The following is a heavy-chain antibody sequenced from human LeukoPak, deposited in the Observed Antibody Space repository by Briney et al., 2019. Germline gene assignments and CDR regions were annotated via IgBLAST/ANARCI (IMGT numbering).Heavy chain of an antibody. CDR2: ISRGSSTI. V-gene: IGHV3-48*01. D-gene: IGHD6-13*01. Sequence: PGGSLRLSCAASGFSFNDYNMNWVRQAPGKGLEWISYISRGSSTIYYADSVKGLFTISRDDAKNSLYLQMSSLRAEDTAVYYCARVYTSSWYGDCWGQGTLVTVSS. J-gene: IGHJ4*02. CDR1: GFSFNDYN. CDR3: ARVYTSSWYGDC.